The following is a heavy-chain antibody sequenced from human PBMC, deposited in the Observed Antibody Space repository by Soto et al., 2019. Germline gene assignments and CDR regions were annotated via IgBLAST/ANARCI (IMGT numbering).Heavy chain of an antibody. J-gene: IGHJ6*03. CDR2: IYPGDSDT. D-gene: IGHD3-9*01. V-gene: IGHV5-51*01. CDR1: GYSFTSYW. Sequence: PGESLKISCKGSGYSFTSYWIGWVRQMPGKGLEWMGIIYPGDSDTRYSPSFQGQVTISADKSISTAYLQWSSLKASETAMYYCARHVRYFDWGKKSYYYYYYMDVWGKGTTVTVSS. CDR3: ARHVRYFDWGKKSYYYYYYMDV.